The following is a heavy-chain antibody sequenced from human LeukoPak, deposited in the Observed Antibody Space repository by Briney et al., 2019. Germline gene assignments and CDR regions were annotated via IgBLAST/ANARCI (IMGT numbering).Heavy chain of an antibody. CDR2: INHNSGGT. D-gene: IGHD4-17*01. CDR1: GYTFTGYY. Sequence: ASVKVSRKSSGYTFTGYYMHWVRQAPGQGLEWMGWINHNSGGTNYAQEFQGRVTMTRDTSISTAYMELSRLRSDDTAVYYCARGFPKNYGDYGSYDPWGQGTLVTVSS. CDR3: ARGFPKNYGDYGSYDP. J-gene: IGHJ5*02. V-gene: IGHV1-2*02.